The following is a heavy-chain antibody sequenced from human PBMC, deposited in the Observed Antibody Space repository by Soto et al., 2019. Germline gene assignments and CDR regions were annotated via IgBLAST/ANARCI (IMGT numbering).Heavy chain of an antibody. V-gene: IGHV1-18*01. D-gene: IGHD3-10*01. CDR1: GYTFTSYG. CDR3: ARRKLWFGDYYYMDV. Sequence: ASVKVSCKASGYTFTSYGISWVRQAPGQGLEWMGWISAYNGNTNYAQKLQGRVTMTTDTSTSTAYMELRSLRSDDTAVYYCARRKLWFGDYYYMDVWGKGTTVTVSS. J-gene: IGHJ6*03. CDR2: ISAYNGNT.